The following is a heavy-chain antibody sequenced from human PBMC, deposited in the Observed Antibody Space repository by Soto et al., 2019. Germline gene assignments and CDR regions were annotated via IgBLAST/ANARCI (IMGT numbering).Heavy chain of an antibody. CDR1: GGSISSYY. D-gene: IGHD5-12*01. CDR3: ARDLRYSGYDYNWFDP. CDR2: IYYSGST. V-gene: IGHV4-59*01. J-gene: IGHJ5*02. Sequence: PSETLSLTCTVSGGSISSYYWSWIQQPPGKGLEWIGYIYYSGSTNYNPSLKSRVTISVDTSKNQFSLKLSSVTAADTAAYYCARDLRYSGYDYNWFDPWGQGTLVTVSS.